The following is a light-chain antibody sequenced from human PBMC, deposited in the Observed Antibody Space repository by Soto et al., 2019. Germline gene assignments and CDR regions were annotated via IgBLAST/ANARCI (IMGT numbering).Light chain of an antibody. V-gene: IGKV1-39*01. Sequence: DIQMTQSPSSLSASVGDRVTITCRASQSISSYLNWYQQKPGKGPKVLIYAASSLQSGVPSRFSGSGSGTDFTLTISSLQPEDFATYYCQQFNNYFTFGQGTRLEIK. CDR2: AAS. CDR1: QSISSY. CDR3: QQFNNYFT. J-gene: IGKJ5*01.